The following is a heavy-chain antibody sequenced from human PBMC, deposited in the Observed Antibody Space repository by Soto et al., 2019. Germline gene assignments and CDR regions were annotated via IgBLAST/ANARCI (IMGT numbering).Heavy chain of an antibody. CDR2: INAGNGNT. J-gene: IGHJ3*02. V-gene: IGHV1-3*01. CDR3: ARNREAKKIDI. D-gene: IGHD1-26*01. CDR1: GYTFTSYA. Sequence: GXSVKVSCKASGYTFTSYAMHLVRHTPGQRLEWMGWINAGNGNTKYSQKFQGRVTITRDTSASTAYMELSSLRSEDTAVYYCARNREAKKIDIWGQGTMVTVSS.